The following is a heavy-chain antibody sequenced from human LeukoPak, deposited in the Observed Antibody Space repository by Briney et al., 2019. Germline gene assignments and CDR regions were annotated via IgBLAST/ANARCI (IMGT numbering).Heavy chain of an antibody. Sequence: SETLSLTCTVSGGSISSSSYYWGWIRQPPGKGLEWIGSIYYSGTTYYNPSLKSRVTISVDTSRNQFSLKLSSVTAADTAVYYCARRDYGDYVGYNWFDPWGQGTLVTVSS. V-gene: IGHV4-39*07. CDR2: IYYSGTT. D-gene: IGHD4-17*01. J-gene: IGHJ5*02. CDR1: GGSISSSSYY. CDR3: ARRDYGDYVGYNWFDP.